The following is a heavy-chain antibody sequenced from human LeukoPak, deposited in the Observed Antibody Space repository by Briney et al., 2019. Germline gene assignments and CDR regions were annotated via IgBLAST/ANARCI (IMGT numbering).Heavy chain of an antibody. V-gene: IGHV1-24*01. Sequence: ASVKVSCKVSGYTLTELSMHWVRQAPGKGLEWMGGFDPEDGETIYAQKFQGRVTMTEDTSTDTAYMELSSLRSEDTAVHYCATDRDYYDSSGYSPFDPWGQGTLVTVSS. D-gene: IGHD3-22*01. J-gene: IGHJ5*02. CDR1: GYTLTELS. CDR3: ATDRDYYDSSGYSPFDP. CDR2: FDPEDGET.